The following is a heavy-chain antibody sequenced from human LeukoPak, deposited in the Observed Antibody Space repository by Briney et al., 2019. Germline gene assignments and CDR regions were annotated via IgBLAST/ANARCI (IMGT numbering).Heavy chain of an antibody. J-gene: IGHJ4*02. CDR3: VRAYNREAVTGPTNAPFDY. V-gene: IGHV1-46*01. CDR1: GYTFTNYY. CDR2: INPSDGSR. Sequence: GASVKISCKASGYTFTNYYMHGVRQAPGQGLEWMVVINPSDGSRSYAQKFQGRVTMTRDTSKSTVYMELSSLRSEDTAAYYCVRAYNREAVTGPTNAPFDYWGQGTLVPVSS. D-gene: IGHD6-19*01.